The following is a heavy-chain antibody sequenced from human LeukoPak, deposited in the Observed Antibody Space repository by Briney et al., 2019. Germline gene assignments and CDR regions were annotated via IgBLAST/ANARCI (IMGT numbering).Heavy chain of an antibody. Sequence: KPGGSLRLSCAASGFNFRNYSMNWVRQAPGKGLEWVSSITGSSRFIYYADSMKGRFTISRDNAKNSMYLQMSSLRAEDTAVYYCARDRSSGWYDYWGQGILVTVSS. CDR2: ITGSSRFI. V-gene: IGHV3-21*01. D-gene: IGHD6-19*01. J-gene: IGHJ4*02. CDR1: GFNFRNYS. CDR3: ARDRSSGWYDY.